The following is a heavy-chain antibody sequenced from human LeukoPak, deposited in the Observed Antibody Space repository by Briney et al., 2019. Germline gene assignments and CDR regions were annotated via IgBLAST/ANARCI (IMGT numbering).Heavy chain of an antibody. CDR2: ISSSSSTI. Sequence: GGSLRLSCAASGFTFSSYSMNWVRQAPGKGLEWVSYISSSSSTIYYADSVKGRFTISRDNAKNSLYLQMNSQRAEDTAVYYCARGQQPIDYWGQGTLVTVSS. D-gene: IGHD6-13*01. CDR3: ARGQQPIDY. CDR1: GFTFSSYS. V-gene: IGHV3-48*01. J-gene: IGHJ4*02.